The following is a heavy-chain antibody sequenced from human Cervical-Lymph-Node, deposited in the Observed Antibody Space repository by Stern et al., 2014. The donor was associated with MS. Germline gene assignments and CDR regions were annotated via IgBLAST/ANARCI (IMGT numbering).Heavy chain of an antibody. Sequence: VQLVESGPGLVKPSQTLSLTCTVSGGSISSGDYYWSWIRQPPGKGLEWIGYIYYSGSTYYNPSLKSRVTIAVDTSKNQFSLKLSSVTAADTAVYYCARGRRGSSSSFNYWGQGTLVTVSS. CDR2: IYYSGST. D-gene: IGHD6-6*01. V-gene: IGHV4-30-4*01. CDR1: GGSISSGDYY. CDR3: ARGRRGSSSSFNY. J-gene: IGHJ4*02.